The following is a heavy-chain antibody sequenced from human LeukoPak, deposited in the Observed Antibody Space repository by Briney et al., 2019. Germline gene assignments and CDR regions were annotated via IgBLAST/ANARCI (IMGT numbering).Heavy chain of an antibody. J-gene: IGHJ3*02. Sequence: GGSLRLSCAASGFTSNSYWRNWVRQAPGKGLEWVANLKRDGSEKYYVDSVKGRFTISRDNAKNSLDLQMNSLRVEDTAVYYCAREDSSGYYPSGAFDIWGQGTMVTVSS. CDR1: GFTSNSYW. D-gene: IGHD3-22*01. V-gene: IGHV3-7*03. CDR2: LKRDGSEK. CDR3: AREDSSGYYPSGAFDI.